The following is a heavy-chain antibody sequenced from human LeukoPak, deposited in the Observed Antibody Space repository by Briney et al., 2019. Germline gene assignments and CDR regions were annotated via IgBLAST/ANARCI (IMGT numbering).Heavy chain of an antibody. CDR3: ARADRLHGGPYLIGP. J-gene: IGHJ5*02. CDR2: INPNSGGT. CDR1: GDSFTDYE. V-gene: IGHV1-2*02. Sequence: ASVKGSCKTSGDSFTDYEINWGRQAPGQGLESMRWINPNSGGTSAAQKFQGRVTMTRDTSITTVYMEVSWLTSDDTAIYYCARADRLHGGPYLIGPWGQGTLVTVSS. D-gene: IGHD2-21*01.